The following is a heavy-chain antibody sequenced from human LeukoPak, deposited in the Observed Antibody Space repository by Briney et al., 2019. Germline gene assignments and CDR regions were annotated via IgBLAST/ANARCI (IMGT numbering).Heavy chain of an antibody. CDR3: ARDGGGRLDYYFDF. V-gene: IGHV4-38-2*02. Sequence: PSETLSLTCSVSGYSITSGFYWGWIRQTPGKALEWIGSMYHSGSTYYNPSLESRVTLSVDTSRNQFSLKLTSVTAADTALYLCARDGGGRLDYYFDFWGQGSLVTVSS. D-gene: IGHD3/OR15-3a*01. CDR2: MYHSGST. J-gene: IGHJ4*02. CDR1: GYSITSGFY.